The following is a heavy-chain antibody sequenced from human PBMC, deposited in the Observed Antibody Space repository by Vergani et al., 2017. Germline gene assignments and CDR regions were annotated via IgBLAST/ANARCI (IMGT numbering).Heavy chain of an antibody. J-gene: IGHJ6*02. CDR1: GGSISSSSYY. V-gene: IGHV4-39*01. CDR3: ARHLAYCGGDCYPYYYGMDV. D-gene: IGHD2-21*02. CDR2: IYYSGST. Sequence: QLQLQESGPGLVKPSETLSLTCTVPGGSISSSSYYWGWIRQPPGKGLEWIGSIYYSGSTYYNPSLKSRVTISVDTSKNQFSLKLSSVTAADTAVYYCARHLAYCGGDCYPYYYGMDVWGQGTTVTVSS.